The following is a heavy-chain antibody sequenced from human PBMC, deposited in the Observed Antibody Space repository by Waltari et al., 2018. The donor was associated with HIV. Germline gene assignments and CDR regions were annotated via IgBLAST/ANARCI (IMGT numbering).Heavy chain of an antibody. D-gene: IGHD1-26*01. CDR1: GDSVSSNSAA. CDR3: ARGSNKLLDY. CDR2: TYYMSKWYN. V-gene: IGHV6-1*01. Sequence: QVQLQQSGPGLVKPSQTLSLTCAISGDSVSSNSAAWNWIRQSPSRGLEWLGRTYYMSKWYNYYALFVKGRVTITPDTSGNQFSLQLNSVTPEDTAVYYCARGSNKLLDYWGQGTLVTVSS. J-gene: IGHJ4*02.